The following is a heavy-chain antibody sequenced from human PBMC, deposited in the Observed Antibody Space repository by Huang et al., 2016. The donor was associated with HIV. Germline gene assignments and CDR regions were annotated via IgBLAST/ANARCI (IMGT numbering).Heavy chain of an antibody. CDR2: IYYSGRT. CDR3: ARGYGTGDYLHPGWFDP. J-gene: IGHJ5*02. D-gene: IGHD2-8*02. V-gene: IGHV4-59*01. CDR1: GGSINSYY. Sequence: QVQLQASGPGLVKPSETLSLTCTVSGGSINSYYWTWIRQPPGKGLEWIGYIYYSGRTTSNPSRKGRVTISVDTSKNQFSLKLSSVTAADTAVYYCARGYGTGDYLHPGWFDPWGQGTLVTVSS.